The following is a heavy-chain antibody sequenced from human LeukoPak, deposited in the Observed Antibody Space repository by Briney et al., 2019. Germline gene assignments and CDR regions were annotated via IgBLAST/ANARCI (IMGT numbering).Heavy chain of an antibody. CDR1: GFTVSSNY. Sequence: QSGGSLRLSCAASGFTVSSNYMSWVRQAPGKGLEWVSVIYSGGSTYYADSVKGRFTISRDNSKNTLYLQMNSLRAEDTAVYYCVRVVDYLSAFDIWGQGTMVTVSS. J-gene: IGHJ3*02. V-gene: IGHV3-53*01. D-gene: IGHD2-15*01. CDR3: VRVVDYLSAFDI. CDR2: IYSGGST.